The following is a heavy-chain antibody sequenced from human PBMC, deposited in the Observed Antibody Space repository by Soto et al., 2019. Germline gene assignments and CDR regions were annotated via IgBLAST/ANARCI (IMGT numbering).Heavy chain of an antibody. V-gene: IGHV2-5*01. CDR3: AHSPRYYGSGSYYYYFDY. D-gene: IGHD3-10*01. Sequence: QITLKESGATLVKPTQTLTLTCTFSGFSLSTSGVGVGWIRQPPGKALEWLALIYWNDDKRYSPSLKSRLTITKDTSKNQVVLTMTNMDPVDTATSYCAHSPRYYGSGSYYYYFDYWGQGTLVTVSS. CDR2: IYWNDDK. J-gene: IGHJ4*02. CDR1: GFSLSTSGVG.